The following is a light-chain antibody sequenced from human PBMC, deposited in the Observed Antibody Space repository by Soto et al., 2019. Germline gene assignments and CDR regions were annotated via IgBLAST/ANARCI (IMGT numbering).Light chain of an antibody. CDR3: QQYNGYSRVT. V-gene: IGKV1-5*03. CDR2: QAS. J-gene: IGKJ4*01. CDR1: QSISSW. Sequence: DIQMTQSPSTVSASVGDRVTITCRASQSISSWLAWYQQKPGKAPKLLIYQASNLESGVPSRFSGSGSGTEFTLTISSLQTDDFVTSYCQQYNGYSRVTFGGGTKVQIK.